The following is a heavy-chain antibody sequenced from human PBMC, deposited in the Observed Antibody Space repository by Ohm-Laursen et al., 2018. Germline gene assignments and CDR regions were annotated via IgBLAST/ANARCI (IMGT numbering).Heavy chain of an antibody. V-gene: IGHV4-59*08. Sequence: SDTLSLTCTVSGGSISSYYWSWVRQPPGKGLEWIGYIHNSGSTNYNPSLNSRVTIATDTSKNQPSLKLSSVTAADTAVYYCARRANSAFPYYLDYWGQGTLVTVSS. CDR2: IHNSGST. CDR1: GGSISSYY. CDR3: ARRANSAFPYYLDY. D-gene: IGHD1-26*01. J-gene: IGHJ4*02.